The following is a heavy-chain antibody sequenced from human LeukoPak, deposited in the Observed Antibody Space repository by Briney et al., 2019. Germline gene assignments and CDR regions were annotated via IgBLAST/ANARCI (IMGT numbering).Heavy chain of an antibody. CDR1: GGSITTHY. CDR2: VHYTDSP. Sequence: SETLSLTCTVSGGSITTHYWSWIRQPPGKGLEWIGYVHYTDSPNFNPSLKSRVTISVDTSENQFSLKLSSVTAADTAVYYCARYVVYGSGKYYFDYWGQGTLVTVSS. CDR3: ARYVVYGSGKYYFDY. J-gene: IGHJ4*02. V-gene: IGHV4-59*08. D-gene: IGHD3-10*01.